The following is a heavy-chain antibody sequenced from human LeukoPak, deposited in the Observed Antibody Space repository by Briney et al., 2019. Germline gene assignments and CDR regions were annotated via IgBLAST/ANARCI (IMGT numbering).Heavy chain of an antibody. CDR3: AREWGRIAVAGGPGY. J-gene: IGHJ4*02. CDR2: IWYDEHNK. CDR1: GLSFSKYG. D-gene: IGHD2-21*01. V-gene: IGHV3-33*01. Sequence: GGSLRLSCVASGLSFSKYGMHWVRQAPGKGLQWLAIIWYDEHNKYYADSVKGRFTISRDDSKNTLFLEMNDLKAEDTAVYYCAREWGRIAVAGGPGYWGQGTLVTVSS.